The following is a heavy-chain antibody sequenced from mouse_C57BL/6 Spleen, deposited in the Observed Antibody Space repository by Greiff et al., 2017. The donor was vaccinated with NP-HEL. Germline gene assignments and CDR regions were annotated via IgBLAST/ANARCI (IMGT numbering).Heavy chain of an antibody. CDR2: IYPGDGDT. J-gene: IGHJ4*01. V-gene: IGHV1-80*01. Sequence: SGAELVKPGASVKISCKASGYAFSSYWMNWVKQRPGKGLEWIGQIYPGDGDTNYNGKFKGKATLTADKSSSTAYMQLSSLTSEDSAVYFCARSGNYYLYAMDYWGQGTSVTVSS. CDR1: GYAFSSYW. D-gene: IGHD1-1*01. CDR3: ARSGNYYLYAMDY.